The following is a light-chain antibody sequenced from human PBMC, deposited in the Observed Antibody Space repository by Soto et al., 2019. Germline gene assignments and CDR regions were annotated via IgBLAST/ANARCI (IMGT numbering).Light chain of an antibody. V-gene: IGKV3-15*01. CDR2: GAS. J-gene: IGKJ2*01. Sequence: EIVMTQSPASLSGSPGDRATLSCRASQSVGSNLAWFQQKPGQAPRLLIYGASTRASGTPARFSGGGSGTEFTLTITSLQFEDFARYHCQQYFTWPYNFGQGTNLEVK. CDR3: QQYFTWPYN. CDR1: QSVGSN.